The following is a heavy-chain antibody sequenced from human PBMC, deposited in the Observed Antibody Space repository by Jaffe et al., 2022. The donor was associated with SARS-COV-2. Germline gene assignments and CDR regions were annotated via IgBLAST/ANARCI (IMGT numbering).Heavy chain of an antibody. CDR1: GFTFSAYA. V-gene: IGHV3-64*07. Sequence: EVQLVESGGGLVQPGGSLRLSCAASGFTFSAYAMHWVRQAPGKGLEYVSAVNTNGKSTYYADSVKGRFTISRDNSKNTLYFQMGSLRAEDTAVYYCARYIVTAGYADYWGQGTLVTVSS. D-gene: IGHD3-9*01. CDR3: ARYIVTAGYADY. J-gene: IGHJ4*02. CDR2: VNTNGKST.